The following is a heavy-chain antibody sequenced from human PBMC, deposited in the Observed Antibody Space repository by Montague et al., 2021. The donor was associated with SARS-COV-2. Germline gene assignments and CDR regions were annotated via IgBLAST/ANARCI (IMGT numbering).Heavy chain of an antibody. Sequence: CAISGDSVSSNSAAWNWIRQSPSGGLEWLGRTYYRSKWYTDYAPSVKTRITITPVTSNNQFSLHLNSVTPGDTAVYYCAGDAYDPLDGHWGQGTLVTVSS. CDR2: TYYRSKWYT. D-gene: IGHD3-3*01. J-gene: IGHJ4*02. CDR3: AGDAYDPLDGH. CDR1: GDSVSSNSAA. V-gene: IGHV6-1*01.